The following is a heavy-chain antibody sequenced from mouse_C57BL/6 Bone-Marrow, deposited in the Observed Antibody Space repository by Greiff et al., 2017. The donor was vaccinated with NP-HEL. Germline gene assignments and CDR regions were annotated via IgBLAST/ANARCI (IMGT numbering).Heavy chain of an antibody. CDR3: ARHLPGAWFAY. CDR2: FYPGSGSI. J-gene: IGHJ3*01. Sequence: QVHVKQSGAELVKPGASVKLSCKASGYTFTEYSIHWVKQRPGPGLEWIGWFYPGSGSIKYHEKFKGKATLTADKSSSTVYMELSRLTSEDSAVYFCARHLPGAWFAYWGQGTLVTVSA. V-gene: IGHV1-62-2*01. CDR1: GYTFTEYS.